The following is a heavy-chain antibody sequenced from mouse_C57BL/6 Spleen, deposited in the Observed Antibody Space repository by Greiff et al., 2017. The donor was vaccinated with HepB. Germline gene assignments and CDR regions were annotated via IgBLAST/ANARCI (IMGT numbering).Heavy chain of an antibody. V-gene: IGHV10-3*01. CDR3: VRTLDSSGYYYFDY. D-gene: IGHD3-2*02. CDR2: IRSKSSNYAT. CDR1: GFTFNTYA. Sequence: EVQLVESGGGLVQPKGSLKLSCAASGFTFNTYAMHWVRQAPGKGLEWVARIRSKSSNYATYYADSVKDRFTISRDDSQSMLYLQMNNLKTEDTAMYYCVRTLDSSGYYYFDYWGQGTTLTVSS. J-gene: IGHJ2*01.